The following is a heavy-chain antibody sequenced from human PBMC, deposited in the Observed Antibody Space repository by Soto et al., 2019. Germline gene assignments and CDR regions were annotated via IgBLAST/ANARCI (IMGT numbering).Heavy chain of an antibody. CDR3: ARIPNERGGWFDP. V-gene: IGHV1-18*01. CDR2: ITTYNGIT. D-gene: IGHD1-1*01. Sequence: QVQLVQSGVEVKKPGASVKVSCKASGYTFSSYGITWVRQAPGQGLEWMGWITTYNGITNYAQNPQGRVTMTTDTSTSTAYMELRSLRSDDTAVYYCARIPNERGGWFDPWGQGTLVTVSS. J-gene: IGHJ5*02. CDR1: GYTFSSYG.